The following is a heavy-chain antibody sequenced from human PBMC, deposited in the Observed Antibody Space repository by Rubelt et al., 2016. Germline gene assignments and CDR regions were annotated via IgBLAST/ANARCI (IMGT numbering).Heavy chain of an antibody. V-gene: IGHV4-38-2*02. D-gene: IGHD1/OR15-1a*01. Sequence: QVQLQESGPGLVKPSETLSLTCTVSGDSISSGYYWGWVRQPPGKGLEWIGEIYHCWSTNYNPSLESRVTILVDKSKNQFSLNLNPGTAADTAVYYCARGGTGWIDPWGQGTLVTVSS. CDR2: IYHCWST. CDR1: GDSISSGYY. J-gene: IGHJ5*02. CDR3: ARGGTGWIDP.